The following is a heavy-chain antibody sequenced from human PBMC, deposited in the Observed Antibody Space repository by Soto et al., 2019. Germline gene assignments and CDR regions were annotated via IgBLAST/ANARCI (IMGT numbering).Heavy chain of an antibody. J-gene: IGHJ4*02. D-gene: IGHD3-22*01. V-gene: IGHV3-30-3*01. CDR2: ISYDGSNK. CDR3: ARDPSYDSSGYYYYYFDY. Sequence: HPGGSLRLSCAASGFTFSSYAMHWVRQAPGKGLEWVAVISYDGSNKYYADSVKGRFTISRDNSKNTLYLQMNSLRAEDTAVYYCARDPSYDSSGYYYYYFDYWGQGTLVTVSS. CDR1: GFTFSSYA.